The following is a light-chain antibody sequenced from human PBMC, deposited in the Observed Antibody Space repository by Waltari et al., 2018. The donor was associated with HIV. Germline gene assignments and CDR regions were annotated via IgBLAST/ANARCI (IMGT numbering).Light chain of an antibody. Sequence: QSALTQPRSVSGSPGQSVTISCTGSISDVGGYDYVSWPQQHPYNAPRLIIYDVTKRASGVPGRFSGSKSGNTASLTISGLQSEDEADYYCCSYAGTSWIFGGGTKLTVL. V-gene: IGLV2-11*01. CDR1: ISDVGGYDY. CDR2: DVT. J-gene: IGLJ2*01. CDR3: CSYAGTSWI.